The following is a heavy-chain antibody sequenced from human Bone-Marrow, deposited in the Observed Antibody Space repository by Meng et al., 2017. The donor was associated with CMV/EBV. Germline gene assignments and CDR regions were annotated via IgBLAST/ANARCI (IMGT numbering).Heavy chain of an antibody. CDR1: GGSFSSHY. CDR3: ERLVGIAPYGLDV. CDR2: INHSGSN. D-gene: IGHD2-21*01. J-gene: IGHJ6*02. Sequence: SETLSLTCTVYGGSFSSHYWTWIRQPPGKGLEWIGEINHSGSNTYDPSLKSRVITSIDTSKNQFSLKLKSVNASDTDVYYCERLVGIAPYGLDVWGQGTTVTVSS. V-gene: IGHV4-34*01.